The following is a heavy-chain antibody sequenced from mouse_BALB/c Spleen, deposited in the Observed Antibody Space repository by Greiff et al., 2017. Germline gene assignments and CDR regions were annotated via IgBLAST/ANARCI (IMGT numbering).Heavy chain of an antibody. V-gene: IGHV1-9*01. J-gene: IGHJ4*01. CDR1: GYTFSSYW. CDR3: ARDGNYEAYAMDY. Sequence: VMLVESGAELMKPGASVKISCKATGYTFSSYWIEWVKQRPGHGLEWIGEILPGSGSTNYNEKFKGKATFTADTSSNTAYMQLSSLTSEDSAVYYCARDGNYEAYAMDYWGQGTSVTVSS. D-gene: IGHD2-1*01. CDR2: ILPGSGST.